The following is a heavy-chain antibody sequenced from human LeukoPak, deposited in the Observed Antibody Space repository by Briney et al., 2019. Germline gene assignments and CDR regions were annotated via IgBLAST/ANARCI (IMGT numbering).Heavy chain of an antibody. V-gene: IGHV3-23*01. CDR2: IRGNGET. D-gene: IGHD3-16*01. J-gene: IGHJ4*02. CDR1: GLIFSSLA. Sequence: GGSLRLSCAASGLIFSSLAMSWVRQGPARGLEWVSSIRGNGETFYSDSVKGRFTLSSDSSRNTVYFQLTNLRDDDTAIYYFAKASWVSSTDAVRWGQRPLVTVSS. CDR3: AKASWVSSTDAVR.